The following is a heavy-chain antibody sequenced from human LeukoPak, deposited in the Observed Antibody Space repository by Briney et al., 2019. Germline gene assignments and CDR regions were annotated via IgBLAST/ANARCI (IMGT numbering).Heavy chain of an antibody. D-gene: IGHD1-26*01. V-gene: IGHV3-21*01. J-gene: IGHJ4*02. CDR2: ISSSSSYI. CDR3: ARDITERATPNFDY. CDR1: GFTFSSYS. Sequence: GGSLRLSCAASGFTFSSYSMNWVRQAPGKGLEWVSSISSSSSYIYYADSVKGRFTISRDNAKNSLYLQMNSLRAEDTAVYYCARDITERATPNFDYWGQGTLVTVSS.